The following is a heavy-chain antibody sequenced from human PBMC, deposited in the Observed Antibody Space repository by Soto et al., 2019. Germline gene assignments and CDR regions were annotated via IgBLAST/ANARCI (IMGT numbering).Heavy chain of an antibody. CDR3: ARYLSHAKDGFDI. J-gene: IGHJ3*02. CDR1: GGSINSGVVF. CDR2: SYYSGNY. Sequence: QMLLQESGPGLVKPSQTLSLTCTVSGGSINSGVVFWSWIRQQPGQGLEWIGFSYYSGNYYYNPSLKNRVTMSVDTSKNKFSLKLSSVTAADTAVYYCARYLSHAKDGFDILCQGTMVTVSS. V-gene: IGHV4-31*03. D-gene: IGHD2-2*01.